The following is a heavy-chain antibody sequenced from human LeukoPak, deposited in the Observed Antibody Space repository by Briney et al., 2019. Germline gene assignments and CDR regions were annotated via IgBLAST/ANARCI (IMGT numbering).Heavy chain of an antibody. D-gene: IGHD3-22*01. V-gene: IGHV3-21*01. Sequence: GGSLRLSCASSGFTFSSYSMNWVRQAPGKGLEWVSSISSSSSYIYYADSVKGRFTISRDNAKNSLYLQMNSLRAEDTAVYYCARQGSYYPADFDYWGQGTLVTVSS. CDR2: ISSSSSYI. J-gene: IGHJ4*02. CDR3: ARQGSYYPADFDY. CDR1: GFTFSSYS.